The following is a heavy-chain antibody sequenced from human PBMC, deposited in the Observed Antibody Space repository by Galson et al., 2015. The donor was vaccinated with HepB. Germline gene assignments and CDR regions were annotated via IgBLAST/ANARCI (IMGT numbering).Heavy chain of an antibody. CDR3: AREVIAPTATEDAFDV. J-gene: IGHJ3*01. CDR2: IHYGGGA. Sequence: TLSLTCTVSGGSITTDNYFWSWIRQHPEKGLEWIGYIHYGGGAHYNPSLKSRATLSVDTPESQFSLTLNSVTAADTAVYYCAREVIAPTATEDAFDVWGQG. V-gene: IGHV4-31*03. CDR1: GGSITTDNYF. D-gene: IGHD3-10*01.